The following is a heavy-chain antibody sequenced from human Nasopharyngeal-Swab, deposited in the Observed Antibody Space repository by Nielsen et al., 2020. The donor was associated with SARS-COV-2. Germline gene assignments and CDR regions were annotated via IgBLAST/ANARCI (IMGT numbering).Heavy chain of an antibody. J-gene: IGHJ4*02. CDR3: ARDVGGATDF. CDR1: GFIFSSFY. V-gene: IGHV3-74*01. D-gene: IGHD3-10*01. Sequence: GESLKISCTASGFIFSSFYMEWVRQAPGKGLVWVSRINFDGNDAQYADSVKGRFTISRDNARNTLYLQLNSLRGEDTAHYFCARDVGGATDFRGQGTLVTVSS. CDR2: INFDGNDA.